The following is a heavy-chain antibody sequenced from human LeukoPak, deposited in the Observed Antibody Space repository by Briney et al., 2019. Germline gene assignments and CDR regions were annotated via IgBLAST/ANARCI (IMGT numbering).Heavy chain of an antibody. Sequence: KPGGSLRLSCAASGFTFSSYSMNWVRQAPGKGLEWVSSISSSSSYIYYADSVKGRFTISRDNAKNSLYLQMNSLRAEDTAVYYCARDGSCSLYSSSGTDFDYWGQGTLVTVSS. CDR2: ISSSSSYI. V-gene: IGHV3-21*01. CDR1: GFTFSSYS. D-gene: IGHD6-13*01. J-gene: IGHJ4*02. CDR3: ARDGSCSLYSSSGTDFDY.